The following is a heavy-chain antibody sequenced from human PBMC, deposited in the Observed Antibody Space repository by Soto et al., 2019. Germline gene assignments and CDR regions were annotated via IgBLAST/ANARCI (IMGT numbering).Heavy chain of an antibody. CDR3: GRIFASCAGHFED. V-gene: IGHV4-39*07. J-gene: IGHJ1*01. CDR1: GGSITIDNYY. Sequence: QLQLQQSGPGLVKPSETLSLTCSVSGGSITIDNYYWGWTRQPPGKALEWIATIYYTGTTYYCPPMKTRATLSMDTSTNQFSLRLNPASVAASAVYYCGRIFASCAGHFEDWVQGVRVSVSS. D-gene: IGHD2-15*01. CDR2: IYYTGTT.